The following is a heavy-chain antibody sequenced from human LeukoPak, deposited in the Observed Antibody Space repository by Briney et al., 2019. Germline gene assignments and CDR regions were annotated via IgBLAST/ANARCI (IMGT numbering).Heavy chain of an antibody. V-gene: IGHV4-61*02. D-gene: IGHD3-22*01. CDR3: ARDLGFYYDSSGYYHHDAFDI. Sequence: SQTPSLTCTVSGGSISSGSYYWSWIRQPAGKGLEWIGRIYTSGSTNYNPSLKSRVTISVDTSKSQFSLKLSSVTAADTAVYYCARDLGFYYDSSGYYHHDAFDIWGQGTMVTVSS. CDR2: IYTSGST. CDR1: GGSISSGSYY. J-gene: IGHJ3*02.